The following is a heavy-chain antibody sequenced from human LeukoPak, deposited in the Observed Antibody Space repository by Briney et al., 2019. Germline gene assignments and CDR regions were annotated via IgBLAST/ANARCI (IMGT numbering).Heavy chain of an antibody. CDR3: ARKVSWYFNL. Sequence: GGSLRLSCAASGFTFSSYDMNWVRQAPGKGLEWVSYISSSGSTIYYADSVKGRFTISRDNAKNSLYLQMNSLRAEHRDVYYCARKVSWYFNLWGRGTLVTVSS. D-gene: IGHD6-6*01. CDR2: ISSSGSTI. CDR1: GFTFSSYD. V-gene: IGHV3-48*03. J-gene: IGHJ2*01.